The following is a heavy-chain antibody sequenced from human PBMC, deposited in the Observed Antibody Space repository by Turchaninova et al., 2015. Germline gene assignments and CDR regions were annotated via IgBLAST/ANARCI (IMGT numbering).Heavy chain of an antibody. J-gene: IGHJ4*02. Sequence: QLVESGGGLEQPGGSLRLSCAAAGFTFSNYAMIWVRRAPGEGLGWVSTLCGGGGRTFYADSVKGRFTISRENSKNTRYLQMSSMRAEDTAVYYCAKESSIFGVEDIDYWGQGTLVTVSS. D-gene: IGHD3-3*01. CDR2: LCGGGGRT. CDR3: AKESSIFGVEDIDY. V-gene: IGHV3-23*04. CDR1: GFTFSNYA.